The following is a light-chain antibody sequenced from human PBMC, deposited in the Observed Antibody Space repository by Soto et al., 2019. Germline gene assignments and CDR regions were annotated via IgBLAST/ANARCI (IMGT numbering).Light chain of an antibody. CDR2: AAS. Sequence: DIQLTQSPSSLSASVGDRVTLICRASQDIRNYLSWYQQKPGTAPKLLVYAASTLQSGVPSRFSGSGSGTEFTLTINSLQPEDGANYVCQKYNFATFTFGPGTKVEI. V-gene: IGKV1-27*01. J-gene: IGKJ3*01. CDR3: QKYNFATFT. CDR1: QDIRNY.